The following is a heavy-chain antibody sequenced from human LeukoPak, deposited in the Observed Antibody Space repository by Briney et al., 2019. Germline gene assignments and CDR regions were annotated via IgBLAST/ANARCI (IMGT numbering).Heavy chain of an antibody. CDR1: GYTLTELS. V-gene: IGHV1-24*01. J-gene: IGHJ4*02. Sequence: ASVKVSCKVSGYTLTELSMHWVRQAPGKGLERMGGFDPEDGETIYAQKFQGRVTMTEDTSTDTAYMELSSLRSEDTAVYYCATDKSVYSGSHGGYWGQGTLVTVSS. CDR3: ATDKSVYSGSHGGY. CDR2: FDPEDGET. D-gene: IGHD1-26*01.